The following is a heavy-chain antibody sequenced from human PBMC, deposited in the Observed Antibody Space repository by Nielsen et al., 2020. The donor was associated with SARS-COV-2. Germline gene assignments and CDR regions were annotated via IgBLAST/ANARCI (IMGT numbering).Heavy chain of an antibody. CDR3: ARTYSGSYYFDY. CDR2: IYYSGST. D-gene: IGHD1-26*01. J-gene: IGHJ4*02. V-gene: IGHV4-59*01. Sequence: WIRQPPGKGLEWIGYIYYSGSTNYNPSLKSRVTISVDTSKNQFSLKLSSVTAVDTAVYYCARTYSGSYYFDYWGQGTLVTVSS.